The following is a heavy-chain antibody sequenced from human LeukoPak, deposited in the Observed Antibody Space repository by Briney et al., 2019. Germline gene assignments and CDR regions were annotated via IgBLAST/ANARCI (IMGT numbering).Heavy chain of an antibody. V-gene: IGHV1-2*02. J-gene: IGHJ5*02. CDR3: ARPTYYYDSSGSTGEFDP. CDR1: GYTFTGYY. D-gene: IGHD3-22*01. Sequence: ASVKVSCKASGYTFTGYYMHWVRQAPGQGLEWMGWINPNSGGTNYAQKLQGRVTMTTDTSTSTAYMELRSLRSDDTAVYYCARPTYYYDSSGSTGEFDPWGQGTLVTVSS. CDR2: INPNSGGT.